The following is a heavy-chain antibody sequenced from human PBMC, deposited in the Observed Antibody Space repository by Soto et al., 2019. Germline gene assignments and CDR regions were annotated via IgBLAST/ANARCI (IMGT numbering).Heavy chain of an antibody. J-gene: IGHJ5*02. CDR1: GYTFTTYD. V-gene: IGHV1-8*01. CDR2: MNPNRTNT. Sequence: QVQLMQSGAEVKKPGASVKVSCKASGYTFTTYDINWVRQAPGQGLEWMGWMNPNRTNTGYAEKFQGRVTITSDTSISTAYMELSSLRYDDTAVYYCVRGGFLSHDHVIIAPATLGFDPWGQGTLVTGSS. CDR3: VRGGFLSHDHVIIAPATLGFDP. D-gene: IGHD2-2*01.